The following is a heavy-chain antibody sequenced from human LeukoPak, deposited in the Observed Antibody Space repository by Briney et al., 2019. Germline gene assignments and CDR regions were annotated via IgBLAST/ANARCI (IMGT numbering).Heavy chain of an antibody. V-gene: IGHV4-39*07. Sequence: SETLSLTCTVSGGSISSSNYYWGWIRQPPGKGLEWIGSIYYSGNTYYNPSLKSRVTISVDTSKNQFSLKLSSVTAADTAVYYCARGGSSAGWFDPWGQGTLVTVSS. CDR2: IYYSGNT. CDR1: GGSISSSNYY. D-gene: IGHD6-19*01. CDR3: ARGGSSAGWFDP. J-gene: IGHJ5*02.